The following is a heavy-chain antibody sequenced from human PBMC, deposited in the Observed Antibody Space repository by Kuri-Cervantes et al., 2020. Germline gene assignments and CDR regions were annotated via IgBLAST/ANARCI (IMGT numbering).Heavy chain of an antibody. CDR3: ASMVRGQYYFDY. CDR1: GGSFSGYF. V-gene: IGHV4-34*01. Sequence: SETLSLTCAVYGGSFSGYFWSWIRQPPGKGLEWIGEINHSGSTSYNPSLKSRVTISVDTSKNQFSLKLSSVTAADTAVYYCASMVRGQYYFDYWGQGTLVTVSS. D-gene: IGHD3-10*01. CDR2: INHSGST. J-gene: IGHJ4*02.